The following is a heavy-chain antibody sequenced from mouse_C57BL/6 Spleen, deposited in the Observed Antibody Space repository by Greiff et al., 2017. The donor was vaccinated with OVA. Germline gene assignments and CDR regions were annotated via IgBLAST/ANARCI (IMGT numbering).Heavy chain of an antibody. V-gene: IGHV1-61*01. CDR1: GYTFTSYW. CDR3: AREDYYYGSSYWCFDV. D-gene: IGHD1-1*01. Sequence: VKLQQPGAELVRPGSSVKLSCKASGYTFTSYWMDWVKQRPGQGLEWIGNIYPSDSETHYNQKFKDKATLTVDTHSSTAYMQLSSLTSEDTAVYYCAREDYYYGSSYWCFDVLGTGTTVTVSS. J-gene: IGHJ1*03. CDR2: IYPSDSET.